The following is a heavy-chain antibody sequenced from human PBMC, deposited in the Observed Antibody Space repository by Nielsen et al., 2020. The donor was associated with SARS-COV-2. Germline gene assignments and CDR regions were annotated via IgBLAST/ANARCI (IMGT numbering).Heavy chain of an antibody. CDR3: ARDYYGDYLDGFDI. CDR1: GGSISSYY. V-gene: IGHV4-59*01. J-gene: IGHJ3*02. D-gene: IGHD4-17*01. CDR2: IYYSGST. Sequence: SETLSLTCTVSGGSISSYYWSWIRQPPGKGLEWIGYIYYSGSTNYNPSLKSRVTISVDTSKNQFSLKLTSVTAADRAVYYCARDYYGDYLDGFDIWGQGTMVTVSS.